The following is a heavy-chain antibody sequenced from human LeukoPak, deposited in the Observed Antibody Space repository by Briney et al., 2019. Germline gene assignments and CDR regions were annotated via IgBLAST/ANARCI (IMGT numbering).Heavy chain of an antibody. CDR3: ARDLSGIAGYTYGRGIDY. CDR1: GFTFDDYG. D-gene: IGHD5-18*01. CDR2: INWNGGST. J-gene: IGHJ4*02. V-gene: IGHV3-20*04. Sequence: GGSLRLSCAASGFTFDDYGMSWVRQAPGKGLEWVSGINWNGGSTGYADSVKGRFTISRDNAKTSLYLQMNSLRAEDTAVYYCARDLSGIAGYTYGRGIDYWGQGTLVTVSS.